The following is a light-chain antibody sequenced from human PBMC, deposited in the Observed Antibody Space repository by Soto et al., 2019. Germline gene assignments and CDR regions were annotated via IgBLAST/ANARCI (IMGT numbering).Light chain of an antibody. CDR2: GAS. Sequence: EVVLTQSPGTLSLSPGERVTLSCRASQSVSSNYLAWYQHKPGQAPRLLIFGASNRATGIPDRFNGSGSGTDFTLTISGLEPEDFAVYYCQQYSGLTLTFGGGTKLDI. J-gene: IGKJ4*01. CDR1: QSVSSNY. V-gene: IGKV3-20*01. CDR3: QQYSGLTLT.